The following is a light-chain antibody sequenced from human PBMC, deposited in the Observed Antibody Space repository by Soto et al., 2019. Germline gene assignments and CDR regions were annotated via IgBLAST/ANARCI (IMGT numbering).Light chain of an antibody. CDR2: DAS. CDR1: QSISVW. J-gene: IGKJ1*01. V-gene: IGKV1-5*01. CDR3: QHYNNYPWT. Sequence: DIQMTQSPSPLSASVGDRVTITCQASQSISVWLAWYQQKPGKAPKLMIYDASTLESGVPSGFSGSGSGTEFTLTISSLQPDDFATYYCQHYNNYPWTLGQGTKVDIK.